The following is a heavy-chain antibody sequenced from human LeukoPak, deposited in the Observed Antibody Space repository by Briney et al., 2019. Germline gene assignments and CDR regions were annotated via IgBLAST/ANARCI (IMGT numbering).Heavy chain of an antibody. CDR1: GYTFTDYY. CDR2: INPKTGET. J-gene: IGHJ4*02. D-gene: IGHD2-8*02. CDR3: ARDERYCTGYSHHPDLGY. Sequence: ASVKVSCKASGYTFTDYYLFWVRQAPGQGLEWMGWINPKTGETKFGQKFRGRVTLTRDTSITTTYMELRSLRFDDTAVYYCARDERYCTGYSHHPDLGYWGQGTLVTVSS. V-gene: IGHV1-2*02.